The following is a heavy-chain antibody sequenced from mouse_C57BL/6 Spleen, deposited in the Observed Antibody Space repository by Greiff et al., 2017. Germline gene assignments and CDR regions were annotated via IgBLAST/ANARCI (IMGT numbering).Heavy chain of an antibody. CDR2: IYPGGGYT. CDR1: GYTFTNYW. J-gene: IGHJ2*01. D-gene: IGHD3-2*02. CDR3: AREDSSGYPDY. Sequence: QVQLKESGAELVRPGTSVKMSCKASGYTFTNYWIGWAKQRPGHGLEWIGDIYPGGGYTNYNEKFKGKATLTADKSSSTAYMQFSSLTSEDSAIYYCAREDSSGYPDYWGQGTILTVSS. V-gene: IGHV1-63*01.